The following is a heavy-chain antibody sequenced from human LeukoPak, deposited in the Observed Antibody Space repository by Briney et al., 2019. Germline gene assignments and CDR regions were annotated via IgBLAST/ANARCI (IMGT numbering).Heavy chain of an antibody. CDR3: ARVTWIQLWSAFDP. Sequence: SETLTLTCAVYGGSFSGYYWSWIRQPPGKGLEWIGEINHSGSTNYNPSLKSRVTISVDTSKNQFSLKLSSVTAADTAVYYCARVTWIQLWSAFDPWGQGTLVTVSS. CDR1: GGSFSGYY. D-gene: IGHD5-18*01. V-gene: IGHV4-34*01. J-gene: IGHJ5*02. CDR2: INHSGST.